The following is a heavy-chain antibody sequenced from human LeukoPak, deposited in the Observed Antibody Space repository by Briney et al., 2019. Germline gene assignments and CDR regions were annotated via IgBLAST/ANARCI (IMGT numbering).Heavy chain of an antibody. Sequence: GGSLRLSCAASGFTFSSYGMHWVRQAPGKGLEWVAFIRYDGSNEYYADSVKGRFTISRDNSKNTLFLQMNSLRDEDTAVYYCAKPNGSGRYYYYYFLDVWGTGTTVTIS. CDR3: AKPNGSGRYYYYYFLDV. CDR2: IRYDGSNE. D-gene: IGHD3-10*01. V-gene: IGHV3-30*02. CDR1: GFTFSSYG. J-gene: IGHJ6*03.